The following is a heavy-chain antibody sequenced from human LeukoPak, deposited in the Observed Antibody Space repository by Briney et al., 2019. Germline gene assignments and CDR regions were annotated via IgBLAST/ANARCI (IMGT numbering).Heavy chain of an antibody. CDR1: ELTFSSYS. Sequence: GGSLRLSCAASELTFSSYSMNWVRQAPGKGLEWISYIDSSSGTIHYADWVKGRFIISRDNAKNSLYLQMNSLRAEDTAVYYCARARYCSGDSCYHHFDYWGQGTLVTVSS. V-gene: IGHV3-48*01. CDR2: IDSSSGTI. J-gene: IGHJ4*02. D-gene: IGHD2-15*01. CDR3: ARARYCSGDSCYHHFDY.